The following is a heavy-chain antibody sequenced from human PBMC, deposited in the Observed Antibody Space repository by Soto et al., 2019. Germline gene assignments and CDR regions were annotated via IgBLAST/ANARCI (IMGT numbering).Heavy chain of an antibody. D-gene: IGHD5-18*01. CDR2: INPSGGST. CDR3: ARSIGRDTAMVNLDY. Sequence: ASVKVSCKASGYTFTSYYMHLVRQAPGQGLEWMGIINPSGGSTSYAQKFQGRVTMTRDTSTSTVYMELSSLRSEDTAVYYCARSIGRDTAMVNLDYWGQGTMVTVSS. CDR1: GYTFTSYY. J-gene: IGHJ4*02. V-gene: IGHV1-46*01.